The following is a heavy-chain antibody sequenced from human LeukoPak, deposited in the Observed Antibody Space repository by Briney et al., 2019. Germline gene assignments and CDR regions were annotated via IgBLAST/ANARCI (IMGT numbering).Heavy chain of an antibody. V-gene: IGHV4-38-2*02. CDR2: IYHSGST. Sequence: SETLSLTCTVSGYSISSGYYWGWIRQPPGKGLEWIGSIYHSGSTYYNPSLKSRVTMSVDTSKNQFSLKLSSVTAADTAVYYCARGPYDSSGYALDYWGQGTLVTVSS. D-gene: IGHD3-22*01. CDR3: ARGPYDSSGYALDY. J-gene: IGHJ4*02. CDR1: GYSISSGYY.